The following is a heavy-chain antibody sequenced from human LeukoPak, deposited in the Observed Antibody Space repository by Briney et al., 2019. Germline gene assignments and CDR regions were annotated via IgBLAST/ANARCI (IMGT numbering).Heavy chain of an antibody. Sequence: ASVKVSCKASGYTFTSYDINWVRRATGQGHEWMGWMNPNSGNTGYAQKFQGRVTMTRNTSISTAYMELSSLRSEDTAVYYCARGRFAIFGVVNLVYWGQGTLVTVSS. D-gene: IGHD3-3*01. CDR1: GYTFTSYD. CDR3: ARGRFAIFGVVNLVY. J-gene: IGHJ4*02. CDR2: MNPNSGNT. V-gene: IGHV1-8*01.